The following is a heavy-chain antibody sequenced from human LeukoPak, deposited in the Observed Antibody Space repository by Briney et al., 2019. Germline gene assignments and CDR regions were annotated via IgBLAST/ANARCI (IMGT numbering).Heavy chain of an antibody. Sequence: GRSLRLSCAASGFTFSGYGMHWVRQAPGQGLEWVSIIYSGGTTHYADSVKGRFTISRDNTKNTLYLQMDSLRAEDTAVYYCARTYYSGSGTYQGWFDPWGQGTLVTVSS. CDR2: IYSGGTT. CDR1: GFTFSGYG. D-gene: IGHD3-10*01. V-gene: IGHV3-53*01. J-gene: IGHJ5*02. CDR3: ARTYYSGSGTYQGWFDP.